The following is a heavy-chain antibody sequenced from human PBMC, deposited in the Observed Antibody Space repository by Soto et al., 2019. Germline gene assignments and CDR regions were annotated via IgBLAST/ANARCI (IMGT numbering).Heavy chain of an antibody. CDR1: GFTFSGYY. CDR3: ARGRSDDYFDY. Sequence: EVQLVESGGGLVQPGGSLRLSCAASGFTFSGYYMTWVRQSPGRGLEWVGNIKQDGSEKYYVDSLKGRFIISRDNAKKSLYLQMNSVRVEDTAVYYCARGRSDDYFDYWGQGTLVTVSS. CDR2: IKQDGSEK. V-gene: IGHV3-7*01. J-gene: IGHJ4*02. D-gene: IGHD2-15*01.